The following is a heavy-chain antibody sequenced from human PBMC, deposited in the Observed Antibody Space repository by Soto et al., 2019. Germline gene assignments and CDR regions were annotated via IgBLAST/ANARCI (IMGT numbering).Heavy chain of an antibody. CDR3: VKDPGDRYYFDY. J-gene: IGHJ4*02. CDR1: AFTFSSYG. D-gene: IGHD2-21*02. Sequence: GGSLTLSCPPSAFTFSSYGMHWVRQAPGKGLEWVAVISYDGSNKYYADSVKGRFTISRDNSKNTLYLQMNSLRAEDTAVYYCVKDPGDRYYFDYWGQGTLVTVSS. CDR2: ISYDGSNK. V-gene: IGHV3-30*18.